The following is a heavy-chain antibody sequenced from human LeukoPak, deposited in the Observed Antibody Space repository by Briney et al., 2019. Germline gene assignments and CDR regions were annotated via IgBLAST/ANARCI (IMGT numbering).Heavy chain of an antibody. CDR3: ARGSHSVGWTFKD. D-gene: IGHD6-19*01. CDR1: GFTFDDYG. CDR2: ISWNGDTT. Sequence: GESLRLSCAASGFTFDDYGMTWVRQAPGKGLEWVSGISWNGDTTGYTDSVKGRFTISRDNAKNSLYLQMNSLRDEDTALYHCARGSHSVGWTFKDWGQGTLVTVSS. V-gene: IGHV3-20*01. J-gene: IGHJ4*02.